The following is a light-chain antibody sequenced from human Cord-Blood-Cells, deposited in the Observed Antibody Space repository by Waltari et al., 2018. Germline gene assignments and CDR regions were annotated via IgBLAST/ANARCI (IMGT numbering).Light chain of an antibody. CDR3: QQYGSSPT. V-gene: IGKV3-20*01. J-gene: IGKJ1*01. CDR2: GAS. Sequence: EIVLTQSPGTLSLSPGERATFSCRASQSVSSSYLAWYQQQPGQAPRLLIYGASSRATGIPDRFSGSVSGTDFTLTISRLEPEDFAVYYCQQYGSSPTFGQGTKVEIK. CDR1: QSVSSSY.